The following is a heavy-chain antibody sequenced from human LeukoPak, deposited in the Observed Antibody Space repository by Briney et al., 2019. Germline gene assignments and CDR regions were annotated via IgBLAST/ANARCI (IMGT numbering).Heavy chain of an antibody. CDR3: AKDESAK. Sequence: GGSLRLSCAASGFTVSAYAMAWVRQAPGKGLEWVSTIYDDNTYYADSVKGRFAISTDNSKNTLYLQMNSLRAEDTAVYYCAKDESAKWGQGTLVTVSS. CDR2: IYDDNT. V-gene: IGHV3-23*01. J-gene: IGHJ4*02. CDR1: GFTVSAYA.